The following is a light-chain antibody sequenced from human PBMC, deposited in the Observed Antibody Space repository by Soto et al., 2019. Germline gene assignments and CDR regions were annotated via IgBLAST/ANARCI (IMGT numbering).Light chain of an antibody. J-gene: IGLJ2*01. CDR3: AAWDYSLNGRVV. CDR1: SSNIGRNT. V-gene: IGLV1-44*01. Sequence: QSVLTQPPSASGTPGQRVTISCSGNSSNIGRNTVNWYQQFPGTAPKLLIYTNNQRPSGVPDRFSGSKSGTSASLAISGLQSEDEADYYCAAWDYSLNGRVVFGGGTKLTV. CDR2: TNN.